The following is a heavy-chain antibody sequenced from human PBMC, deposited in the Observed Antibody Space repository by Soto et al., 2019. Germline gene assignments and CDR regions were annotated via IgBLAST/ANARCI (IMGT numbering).Heavy chain of an antibody. Sequence: GGSLKLSCAASGFTFSSYSMNWVRQAPGKGLEWVSSISSSSSYIYYANSVKGRFIISRDNAKNSLYLQMNSLRAEETAVYYCARVRDNGGFEGAFDIWGQGTMVTVSS. J-gene: IGHJ3*02. CDR1: GFTFSSYS. CDR3: ARVRDNGGFEGAFDI. CDR2: ISSSSSYI. D-gene: IGHD7-27*01. V-gene: IGHV3-21*01.